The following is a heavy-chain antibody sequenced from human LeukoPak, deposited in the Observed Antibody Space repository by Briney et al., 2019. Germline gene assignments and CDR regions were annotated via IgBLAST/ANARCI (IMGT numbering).Heavy chain of an antibody. CDR1: GGSISSYY. J-gene: IGHJ4*02. CDR2: IYYSGST. CDR3: ARHYYDSSGYFYQDY. D-gene: IGHD3-22*01. Sequence: SETLSLTCTFSGGSISSYYWSWIRQPPGKGLDWVGYIYYSGSTNYNPSLKSRVTISVDTSKNQFSLKLSSVTAADTAVYYCARHYYDSSGYFYQDYWGQGTLVTVSS. V-gene: IGHV4-59*08.